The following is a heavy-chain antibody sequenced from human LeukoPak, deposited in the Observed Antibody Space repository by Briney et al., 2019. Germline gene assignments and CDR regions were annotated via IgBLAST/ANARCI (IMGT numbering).Heavy chain of an antibody. J-gene: IGHJ4*02. D-gene: IGHD3-10*01. CDR1: GYSISSGYY. Sequence: SETLSLTCTVSGYSISSGYYWGWIRQPPGKGLEWIGSIYHSGSTYYNPSLKSRVTISVDTSKNQFSLKLSSVTAADTAAYYCARSHQYYYGPDYWGQGTLVTVSS. V-gene: IGHV4-38-2*02. CDR3: ARSHQYYYGPDY. CDR2: IYHSGST.